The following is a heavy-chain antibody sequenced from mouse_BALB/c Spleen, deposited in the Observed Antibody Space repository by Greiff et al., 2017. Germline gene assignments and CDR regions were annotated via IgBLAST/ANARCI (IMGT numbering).Heavy chain of an antibody. CDR3: AVAMDY. Sequence: EVKLQESGAELVKPGASVKLSCTASGFNIKDTYMHWVKQRPEQGLEWIGRIDPANGNTKYDPKFQGKATITADTSSNTAYLQLSSLTSEDTAVYYCAVAMDYWGQGTSVTVSS. V-gene: IGHV14-3*02. CDR2: IDPANGNT. J-gene: IGHJ4*01. CDR1: GFNIKDTY.